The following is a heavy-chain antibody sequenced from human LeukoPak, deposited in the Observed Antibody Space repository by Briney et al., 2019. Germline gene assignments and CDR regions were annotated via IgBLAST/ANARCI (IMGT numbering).Heavy chain of an antibody. D-gene: IGHD3-22*01. CDR3: TRGRAYYYDTSGYYYSGYFDY. CDR2: IRSKAYGGTT. J-gene: IGHJ4*02. CDR1: GFTFGDYA. V-gene: IGHV3-49*03. Sequence: GGSLRLSCTASGFTFGDYAMSWFRQAPGKGLEWVGFIRSKAYGGTTEYAASVKGRFTISRDDSESIAYLQMNSLKTEDTAVYYCTRGRAYYYDTSGYYYSGYFDYWGQGTLVTVSS.